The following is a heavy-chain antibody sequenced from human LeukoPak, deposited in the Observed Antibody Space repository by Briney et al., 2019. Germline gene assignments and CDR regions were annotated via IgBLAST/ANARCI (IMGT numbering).Heavy chain of an antibody. CDR1: GGSISSYY. D-gene: IGHD3-22*01. CDR2: IYYSGST. CDR3: ARGGEEYYYDSSGYYGY. J-gene: IGHJ4*02. V-gene: IGHV4-30-4*08. Sequence: SETLSLTCTVSGGSISSYYWSWIRQPPGKGLEWIGYIYYSGSTYYNPSLKSRVTISVDTSKNQFSLKLSSVTAADTAVYYCARGGEEYYYDSSGYYGYWGQGTLVTVSS.